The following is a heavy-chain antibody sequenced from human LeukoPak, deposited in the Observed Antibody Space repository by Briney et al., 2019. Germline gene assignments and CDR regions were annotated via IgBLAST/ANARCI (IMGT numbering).Heavy chain of an antibody. CDR1: GFTFSTYG. D-gene: IGHD4-23*01. CDR3: ARETTMGAFDM. CDR2: ISFDASDK. V-gene: IGHV3-30*03. J-gene: IGHJ3*02. Sequence: GGSLRLSCAASGFTFSTYGMHWVRQAPGKGLEWVAVISFDASDKYYADSVKGRFTISRDNSKNTLYLQMNSLRAEDTAVYYCARETTMGAFDMWGQGTMVTVSS.